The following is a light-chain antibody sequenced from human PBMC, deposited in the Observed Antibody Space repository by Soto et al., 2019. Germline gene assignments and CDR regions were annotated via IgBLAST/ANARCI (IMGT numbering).Light chain of an antibody. Sequence: SYELTQPPSVSVAPGQTARVTCGGDNIGAKSVHWYQQKTRQAPVLVIYDDSDRPSGIPERFSGSNSGNTATLTISRVEAGDEADYYCQVWVSSSDHVVFGGGTELTVL. CDR1: NIGAKS. J-gene: IGLJ2*01. V-gene: IGLV3-21*02. CDR3: QVWVSSSDHVV. CDR2: DDS.